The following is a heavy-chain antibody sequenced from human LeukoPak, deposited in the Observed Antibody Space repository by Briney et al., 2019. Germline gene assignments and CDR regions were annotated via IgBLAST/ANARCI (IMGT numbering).Heavy chain of an antibody. J-gene: IGHJ4*02. Sequence: GASVKVSCKASGYTFTSYDINWVRQATGQGLEWMGWMNPNSGNTGYAQKFQGRVTMTRNTSISTAYMELSSLRSEDTAVYYCARGHRIVVVPAAITSKTRYYFDYWGQGTLVTVSS. D-gene: IGHD2-2*02. CDR2: MNPNSGNT. V-gene: IGHV1-8*01. CDR3: ARGHRIVVVPAAITSKTRYYFDY. CDR1: GYTFTSYD.